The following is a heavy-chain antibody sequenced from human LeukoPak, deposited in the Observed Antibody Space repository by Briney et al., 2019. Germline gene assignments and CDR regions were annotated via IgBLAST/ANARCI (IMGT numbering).Heavy chain of an antibody. CDR2: IWYDGSNK. V-gene: IGHV3-33*06. D-gene: IGHD2-21*02. CDR1: RFTFSSYG. CDR3: AKGGGPYCGGDCYWADAFDI. J-gene: IGHJ3*02. Sequence: GGSLRLSCAASRFTFSSYGMHWVRQAPGRGLEWVAVIWYDGSNKYYADSVKGRFTISRDNSKNTLYLQMNSLRAEDTAVYYCAKGGGPYCGGDCYWADAFDIWGQGTMVTVSS.